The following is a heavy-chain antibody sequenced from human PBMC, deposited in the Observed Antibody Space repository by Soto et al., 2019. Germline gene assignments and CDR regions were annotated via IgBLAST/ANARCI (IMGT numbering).Heavy chain of an antibody. CDR3: AKSGIVATMRTFSWFDS. V-gene: IGHV3-23*01. Sequence: EVQLLESGVNLVQPGGSRRLSCAASGFTFSNYDMNWVRQAPGKGLEWVSAISGGGTSPHYADSVKGRFTISRDNSKNTLYLQMNSLRADDTALYYCAKSGIVATMRTFSWFDSWGQGTLVTVSS. D-gene: IGHD2-2*01. CDR1: GFTFSNYD. J-gene: IGHJ5*01. CDR2: ISGGGTSP.